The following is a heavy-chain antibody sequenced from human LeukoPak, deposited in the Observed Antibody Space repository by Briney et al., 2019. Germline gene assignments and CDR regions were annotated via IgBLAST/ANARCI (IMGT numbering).Heavy chain of an antibody. CDR1: GSSISRGDY. J-gene: IGHJ4*02. Sequence: PSGTLSLTCPDSGSSISRGDYWAWLRQAPGRGREWFATIYHDGSTYYNPSLKSRVTISVDTSKNQFSLKLSSVTAADTAVYYCARGNWNDVVGYYFDYWGQGTLVTVSS. V-gene: IGHV4-38-2*02. CDR2: IYHDGST. D-gene: IGHD1-1*01. CDR3: ARGNWNDVVGYYFDY.